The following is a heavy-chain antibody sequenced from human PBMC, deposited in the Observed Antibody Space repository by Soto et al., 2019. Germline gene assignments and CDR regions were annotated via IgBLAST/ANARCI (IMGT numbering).Heavy chain of an antibody. CDR1: GFTFSDYG. CDR2: TSNDGSHQ. J-gene: IGHJ5*02. Sequence: PGGSLRLSCAASGFTFSDYGMQWVRQAPGKGPEWVGATSNDGSHQYYAASVKGRFTISRDNSKNTLYLQLNSLRPEDAAVYYCAREGDSSGWYNWFDPWGQGTLVTVSS. D-gene: IGHD3-22*01. V-gene: IGHV3-30*03. CDR3: AREGDSSGWYNWFDP.